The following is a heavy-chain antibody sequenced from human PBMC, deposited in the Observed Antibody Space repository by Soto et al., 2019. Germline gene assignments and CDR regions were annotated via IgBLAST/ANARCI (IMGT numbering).Heavy chain of an antibody. D-gene: IGHD7-27*01. V-gene: IGHV3-7*03. J-gene: IGHJ4*02. Sequence: GGSLRLSCAASGFTLSNYWMTWVRQAPGKGLEWVANINKDGSQKNYVDSVKGRFTIARDNGQNSLSLQIDSLRVEDTAVYYCVRELGLAYWGQGALVTVSS. CDR3: VRELGLAY. CDR1: GFTLSNYW. CDR2: INKDGSQK.